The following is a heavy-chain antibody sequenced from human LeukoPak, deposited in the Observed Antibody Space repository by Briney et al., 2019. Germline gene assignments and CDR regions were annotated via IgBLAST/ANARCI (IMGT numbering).Heavy chain of an antibody. CDR3: ARDHRPEIQYYYMEV. V-gene: IGHV3-33*01. J-gene: IGHJ6*03. CDR2: LLYDGNTK. Sequence: PGGSLRLSCAASGLRFSNYGRHWVRQAPGKGLEWVAALLYDGNTKHYADSVRGRFTISRDISKNTFYLQMNSLTAEDTAVYYCARDHRPEIQYYYMEVWGKGTTVAVSS. CDR1: GLRFSNYG. D-gene: IGHD1-14*01.